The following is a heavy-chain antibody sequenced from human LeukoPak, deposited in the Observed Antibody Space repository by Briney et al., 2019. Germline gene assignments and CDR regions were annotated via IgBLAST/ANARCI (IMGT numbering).Heavy chain of an antibody. D-gene: IGHD2-21*02. CDR2: ISYDGSNK. V-gene: IGHV3-30*04. J-gene: IGHJ4*02. CDR3: ARGEVTAILDY. CDR1: GFTFSSYA. Sequence: GGSLRLSRAASGFTFSSYAMHWVRQAPGKGLEWVAVISYDGSNKYYADSVKGRFTISRDNSKNTLYLQMNSLRAEDTAVYYCARGEVTAILDYWGQGTLVTVSS.